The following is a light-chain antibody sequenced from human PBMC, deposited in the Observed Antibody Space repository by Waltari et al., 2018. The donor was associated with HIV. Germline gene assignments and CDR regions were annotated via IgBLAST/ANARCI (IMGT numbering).Light chain of an antibody. CDR3: QQSYSTLRT. CDR1: QSISSY. CDR2: ATS. J-gene: IGKJ1*01. V-gene: IGKV1-39*01. Sequence: DLLLPQSPSPLPATVGDRVTITCRASQSISSYLNWYQQNQVKAPNLLIYATSSLKSGVPSRVSGSGSGTDFTLTISSLQPEDFATYFCQQSYSTLRTFGQGTKVEIK.